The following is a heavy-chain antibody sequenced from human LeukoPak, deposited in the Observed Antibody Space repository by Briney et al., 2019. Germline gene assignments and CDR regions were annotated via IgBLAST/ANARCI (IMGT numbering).Heavy chain of an antibody. CDR2: MNPNSGNT. D-gene: IGHD3-22*01. CDR3: ARGPIGGYYYSSMHY. J-gene: IGHJ4*02. CDR1: GYTFTSYD. Sequence: GASVKVSCKASGYTFTSYDINWVRQATGQGLEWMGWMNPNSGNTGYAQKFQGRVTITRNTSISTAYMELSSLRSEDTAVYYCARGPIGGYYYSSMHYWGQGTLVTVSS. V-gene: IGHV1-8*03.